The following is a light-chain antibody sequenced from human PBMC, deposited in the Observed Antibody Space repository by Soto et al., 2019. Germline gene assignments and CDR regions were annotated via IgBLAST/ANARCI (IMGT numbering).Light chain of an antibody. J-gene: IGKJ4*01. Sequence: DIQMTQSPSSVSASVGDRVTITCRVSQGISSWLAWYQQKPGKAPKLLIYGASNLQSGVPSRFSGSGSGTDFTLTISSLQPEDSGTFYCQQGDSAPLTFGGGTKVDIK. CDR2: GAS. V-gene: IGKV1-12*01. CDR1: QGISSW. CDR3: QQGDSAPLT.